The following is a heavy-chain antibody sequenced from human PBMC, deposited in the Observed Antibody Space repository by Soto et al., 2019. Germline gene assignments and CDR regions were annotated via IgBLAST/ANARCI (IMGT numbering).Heavy chain of an antibody. CDR3: ASWSTYYDFWSGYYNPYYYYYMDV. CDR2: MNPNSGNT. Sequence: GASVKVSCKASGYTFTSYDINWVRQATGQGLEWMGWMNPNSGNTGYAQKFQGRVTMTRNTSISTAYMELSSLRSEDTAVYYCASWSTYYDFWSGYYNPYYYYYMDVWGKGTTVTVSS. D-gene: IGHD3-3*01. J-gene: IGHJ6*03. V-gene: IGHV1-8*01. CDR1: GYTFTSYD.